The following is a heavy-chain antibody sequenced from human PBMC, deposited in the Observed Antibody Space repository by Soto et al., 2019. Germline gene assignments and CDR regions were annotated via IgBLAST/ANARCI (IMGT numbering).Heavy chain of an antibody. CDR1: GYSVSSNTAS. CDR2: TYFRSKWYN. D-gene: IGHD5-12*01. V-gene: IGHV6-1*01. J-gene: IGHJ5*02. CDR3: AKGDNLGPKTGYAFDP. Sequence: PSQTLSLTCDISGYSVSSNTASWNWIRQSPSRGLEWLGRTYFRSKWYNDYAVSVKSRIIISPDTSNNQFSLQLNSVTPEDTAVYFCAKGDNLGPKTGYAFDPWGQGIMVTVSP.